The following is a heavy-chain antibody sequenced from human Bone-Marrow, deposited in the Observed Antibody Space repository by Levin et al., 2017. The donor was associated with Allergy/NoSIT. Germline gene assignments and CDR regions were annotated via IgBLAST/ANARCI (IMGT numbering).Heavy chain of an antibody. D-gene: IGHD3-10*01. CDR1: GFTFSSCA. V-gene: IGHV3-23*01. CDR3: ARIAVRDSDYGVDV. CDR2: ISDSGTNT. J-gene: IGHJ6*02. Sequence: GGSLRLSCAASGFTFSSCAMSWVRQAPGKGLEWVSSISDSGTNTYYTDSVKGRFTISRDNSRKTLSLQMNSLRADDTAVYYCARIAVRDSDYGVDVWGQGTTVIVSS.